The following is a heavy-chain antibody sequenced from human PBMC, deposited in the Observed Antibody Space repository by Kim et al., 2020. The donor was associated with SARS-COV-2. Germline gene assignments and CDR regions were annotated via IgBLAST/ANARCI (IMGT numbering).Heavy chain of an antibody. CDR1: GYTFTSYG. Sequence: ASVKVSCKASGYTFTSYGISWVRQAPGQGLEWMGWISAYNGNTNYAQKLQGRVTMTTYTSTSTAYMELRSLRSDDTAVYYCARDSSGYYPYWYFDLWGRGTLVTVSS. D-gene: IGHD3-22*01. CDR3: ARDSSGYYPYWYFDL. CDR2: ISAYNGNT. J-gene: IGHJ2*01. V-gene: IGHV1-18*04.